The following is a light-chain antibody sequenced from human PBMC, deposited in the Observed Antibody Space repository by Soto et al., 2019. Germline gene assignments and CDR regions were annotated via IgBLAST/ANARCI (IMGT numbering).Light chain of an antibody. V-gene: IGKV3-20*01. J-gene: IGKJ4*01. CDR1: QTVRNNY. Sequence: ELVLTQSPSTLSVSRGEMAALSCRAIQTVRNNYLAWYQQNPGQAPRLLIYDASSRATGIPDRFSGGGSGTDFTLTISRLEPEDFAVYYCQQFSSYPLTFGGGTKVDIK. CDR2: DAS. CDR3: QQFSSYPLT.